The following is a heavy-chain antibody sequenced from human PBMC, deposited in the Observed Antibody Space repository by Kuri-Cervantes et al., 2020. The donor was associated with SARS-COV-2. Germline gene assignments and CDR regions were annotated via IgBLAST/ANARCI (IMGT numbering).Heavy chain of an antibody. V-gene: IGHV3-23*01. J-gene: IGHJ5*02. Sequence: GESLKISCAASGFTFSDYYMDWVRQAPGKGLEWVSAISGSGGSTYYADSVKGRFTISRDNSKNTLYLQMNSLRAEDTAVCYCAKYKGRVDGYKEGWFDPWGQGTLVTVSS. D-gene: IGHD5-24*01. CDR2: ISGSGGST. CDR3: AKYKGRVDGYKEGWFDP. CDR1: GFTFSDYY.